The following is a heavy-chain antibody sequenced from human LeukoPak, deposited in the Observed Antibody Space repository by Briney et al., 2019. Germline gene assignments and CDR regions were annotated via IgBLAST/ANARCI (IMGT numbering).Heavy chain of an antibody. CDR3: ARGNKDYGDYARGLSDY. CDR2: IIPIFVTA. D-gene: IGHD4-17*01. J-gene: IGHJ4*02. Sequence: ASVKVSCKASGGTFSSYAISWVRQAPGQGLEWMGGIIPIFVTANYAQKFQGRATITADESTSTVYMELSSVRSEDTAVYYCARGNKDYGDYARGLSDYWGQGTLVTVSS. V-gene: IGHV1-69*13. CDR1: GGTFSSYA.